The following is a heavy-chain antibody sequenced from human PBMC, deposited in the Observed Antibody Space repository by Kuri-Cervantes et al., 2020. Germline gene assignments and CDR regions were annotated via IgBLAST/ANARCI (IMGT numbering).Heavy chain of an antibody. Sequence: GGSLRLSCAASGFTFSSYGMHWVRQAPGKGLEYVAFISSDGSNKWFTDSVKGRFTISRDDSKNTLYLQMNSLRAEDTAVYYCARDGIVVVPAAMEVWYYYYGMDVWGQGTTVTVSS. J-gene: IGHJ6*02. CDR3: ARDGIVVVPAAMEVWYYYYGMDV. CDR1: GFTFSSYG. CDR2: ISSDGSNK. D-gene: IGHD2-2*01. V-gene: IGHV3-30*03.